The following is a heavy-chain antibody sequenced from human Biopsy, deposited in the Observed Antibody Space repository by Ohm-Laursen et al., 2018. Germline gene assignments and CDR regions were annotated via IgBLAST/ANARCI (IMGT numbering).Heavy chain of an antibody. CDR1: GFTFSGYG. CDR3: ARDRYYGSENYFSHYNMDV. J-gene: IGHJ6*03. V-gene: IGHV3-33*01. Sequence: SLRLSCTASGFTFSGYGMHWVRQAPGKRLEWVAVIWYDGTDKFYADPVKGRFTISRDNSKNTLYLHMNSLRAADTAVYYCARDRYYGSENYFSHYNMDVWGQGTTVTVSS. CDR2: IWYDGTDK. D-gene: IGHD3-10*01.